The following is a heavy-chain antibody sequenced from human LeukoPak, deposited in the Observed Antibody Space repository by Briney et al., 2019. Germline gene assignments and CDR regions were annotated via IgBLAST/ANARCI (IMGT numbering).Heavy chain of an antibody. CDR2: ISSSGSTI. CDR3: ARDMVPGAAEEYFQH. Sequence: GGSLRLSRAASGFTFSDYYMSWVRQAPGKGLEWVSYISSSGSTIYYADSVKGRFTISRDNAKHSLYLQMNSLRAEDTAVYYCARDMVPGAAEEYFQHWGQGTLVTVSS. CDR1: GFTFSDYY. J-gene: IGHJ1*01. D-gene: IGHD3-10*01. V-gene: IGHV3-11*01.